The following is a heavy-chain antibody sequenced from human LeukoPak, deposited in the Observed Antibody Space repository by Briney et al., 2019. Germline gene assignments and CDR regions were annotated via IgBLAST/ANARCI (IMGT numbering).Heavy chain of an antibody. D-gene: IGHD6-19*01. CDR3: ARDPVRGWPSAEYFQH. Sequence: LVQSGAEVTKPGSLVKVSCKASGGTFSSYAISWVRQAPGQGLEWMGGIIPIFGTANYAQTFQGRVTITTDESTSTAYMELSSLRSEDTAVYYCARDPVRGWPSAEYFQHWGQGTLVTVSS. CDR2: IIPIFGTA. V-gene: IGHV1-69*05. CDR1: GGTFSSYA. J-gene: IGHJ1*01.